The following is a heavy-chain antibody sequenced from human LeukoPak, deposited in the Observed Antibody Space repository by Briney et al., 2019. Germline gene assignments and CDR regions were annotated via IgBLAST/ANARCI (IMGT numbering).Heavy chain of an antibody. V-gene: IGHV3-23*01. D-gene: IGHD3-10*01. CDR1: GFTFSSYA. CDR2: ISGSGGST. Sequence: GGSLRLSCAASGFTFSSYAMSWVRQAPGKGLEWVSAISGSGGSTYYADSVKGRFTISRDNAKNSLYLQMNSLRAEDTAVYYCARDLFGYYGSGSYPDYWGQGTLVTVSS. J-gene: IGHJ4*02. CDR3: ARDLFGYYGSGSYPDY.